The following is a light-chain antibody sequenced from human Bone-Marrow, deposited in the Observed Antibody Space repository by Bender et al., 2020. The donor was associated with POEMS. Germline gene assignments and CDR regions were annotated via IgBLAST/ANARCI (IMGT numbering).Light chain of an antibody. CDR1: GGSIASQL. V-gene: IGLV6-57*03. CDR3: QSYDVVAHWI. J-gene: IGLJ2*01. Sequence: NFVLAQPRSVSGSPGDTVSISCTRTGGSIASQLVQWYHQRPGSAPIIVIFDDNQRPSGIPDRFSGTVDSPSNSASLTISGLQTEDEGDYYCQSYDVVAHWIFGGGTTVTVL. CDR2: DDN.